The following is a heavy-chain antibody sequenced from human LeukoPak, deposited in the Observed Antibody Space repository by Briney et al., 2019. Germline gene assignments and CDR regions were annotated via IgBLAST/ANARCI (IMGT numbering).Heavy chain of an antibody. D-gene: IGHD1-1*01. V-gene: IGHV3-23*01. CDR3: AREERRYYYYGMDV. CDR1: GFTSGVYA. Sequence: GGSLRLSCVASGFTSGVYAMSWVRQAPGKGLEWVSAISGSGGSTYYADSVKGRFTISRDNSKNTLYLQMNSLRAEDTAVYYCAREERRYYYYGMDVWGQGTTVTVSS. J-gene: IGHJ6*02. CDR2: ISGSGGST.